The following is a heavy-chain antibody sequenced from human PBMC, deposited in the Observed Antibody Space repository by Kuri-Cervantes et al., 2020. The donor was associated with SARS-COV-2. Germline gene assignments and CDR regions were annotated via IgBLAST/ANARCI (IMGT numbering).Heavy chain of an antibody. D-gene: IGHD4-11*01. CDR2: MNPNSGNT. V-gene: IGHV1-8*02. CDR1: GYTFTSYD. CDR3: PRVAPYSRTNDAFDI. Sequence: ASVKVSCKASGYTFTSYDINWVRQATGQGLEWMGWMNPNSGNTGYAQKFQGRVTMTRNTSISTAYMELSSLRSDDTAVYYCPRVAPYSRTNDAFDIWGQGTMVTVSS. J-gene: IGHJ3*02.